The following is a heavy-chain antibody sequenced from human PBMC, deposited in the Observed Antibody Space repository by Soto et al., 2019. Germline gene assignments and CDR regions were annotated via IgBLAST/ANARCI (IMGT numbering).Heavy chain of an antibody. J-gene: IGHJ5*02. V-gene: IGHV1-8*01. Sequence: QVQLVQSGAEVKKPGASVKVSCKASGYTFTSYDIIWVRQATGQGLEWMGWMNPSTGNTDSAEKLQRRLNMTRNNSLSTVYMERSSLSFEETAVYYCARGRIIVAGGFDPWGQGTLVTVSS. D-gene: IGHD6-19*01. CDR1: GYTFTSYD. CDR2: MNPSTGNT. CDR3: ARGRIIVAGGFDP.